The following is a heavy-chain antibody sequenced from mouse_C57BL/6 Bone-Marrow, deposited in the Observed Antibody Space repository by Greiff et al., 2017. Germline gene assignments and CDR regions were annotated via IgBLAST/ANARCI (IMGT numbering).Heavy chain of an antibody. V-gene: IGHV5-4*03. CDR3: ARGLTGYVDY. CDR1: GFTFSSYA. J-gene: IGHJ2*01. Sequence: EVKLVESGGGLVKPGGSLKLSCAASGFTFSSYAMSWVRQTPEKRLEWVANISDGGSYTYYPDNVKGRFTISRDNANNNLYLQMSHLKTEDTAMYYCARGLTGYVDYGDQGTTPTVSS. CDR2: ISDGGSYT.